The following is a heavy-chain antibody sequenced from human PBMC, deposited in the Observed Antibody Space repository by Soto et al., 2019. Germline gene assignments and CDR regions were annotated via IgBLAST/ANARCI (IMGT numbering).Heavy chain of an antibody. CDR1: GGSFSGYY. CDR2: INHSGST. V-gene: IGHV4-34*01. Sequence: PSETLSLTCAVYGGSFSGYYWSWIRQPPGKGLEWIGEINHSGSTNYNPSLKSRVTISVDTSKNQFSLKLSSVTAADTAVYYCARSRGQILRYFDWLDPWGQGTLVTFSS. D-gene: IGHD3-9*01. CDR3: ARSRGQILRYFDWLDP. J-gene: IGHJ5*02.